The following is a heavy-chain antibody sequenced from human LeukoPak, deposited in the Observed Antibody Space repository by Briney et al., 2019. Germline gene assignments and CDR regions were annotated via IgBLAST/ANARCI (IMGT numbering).Heavy chain of an antibody. Sequence: SETLSLTCTVSGGSISSYYWSWIRQPPGKGLEWIGYIYYSGSTNYNPSLKSRVTISVDTSKNQFSLKLSSVTAADTAVYYCARRRSGEPLTYHDAFDIWGQGTMVTVSS. CDR1: GGSISSYY. V-gene: IGHV4-59*01. J-gene: IGHJ3*02. CDR3: ARRRSGEPLTYHDAFDI. CDR2: IYYSGST. D-gene: IGHD2-15*01.